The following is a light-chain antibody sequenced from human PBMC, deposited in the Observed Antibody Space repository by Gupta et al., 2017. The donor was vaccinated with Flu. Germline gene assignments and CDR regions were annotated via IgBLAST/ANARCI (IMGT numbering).Light chain of an antibody. V-gene: IGLV2-14*03. CDR3: CSNVYSDNPRV. Sequence: MTITSTGTSSNGGRVNYVYWYQQHPGQAPTLMIYDVTNRNSEVSIRFSGSKSGNTATLTISRLQAEAEADYYCCSNVYSDNPRVFGGGTKVTVL. J-gene: IGLJ3*02. CDR1: SSNGGRVNY. CDR2: DVT.